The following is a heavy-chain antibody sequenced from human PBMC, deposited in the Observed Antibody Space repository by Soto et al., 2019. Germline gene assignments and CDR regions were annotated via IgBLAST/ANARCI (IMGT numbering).Heavy chain of an antibody. D-gene: IGHD2-15*01. CDR1: GFTFTSSA. J-gene: IGHJ4*02. CDR2: IHAGSGYT. CDR3: AEYATGWHQMLPSDY. Sequence: SVKVSCKPPGFTFTSSAFQWGRQARAQSLERMGWIHAGSGYTNYAQKMQDRVTLTRDMSTATTYMELSRLTSEDTALYYCAEYATGWHQMLPSDYWSQGALVTVSS. V-gene: IGHV1-58*01.